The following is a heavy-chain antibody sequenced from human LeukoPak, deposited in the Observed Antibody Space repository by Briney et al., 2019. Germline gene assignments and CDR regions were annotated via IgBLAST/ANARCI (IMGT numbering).Heavy chain of an antibody. D-gene: IGHD3-10*01. CDR1: GFTFSSYG. V-gene: IGHV3-30*02. CDR2: IRSDGNYK. CDR3: AKQFLWFGELSHFDY. Sequence: GGSLRLSCAASGFTFSSYGMHWVRQAPGKGLEWVAFIRSDGNYKYYADSVKGRFTISRDNSKNTLYVQMNSLRAEDTAVYYCAKQFLWFGELSHFDYWGQGTPVTVSS. J-gene: IGHJ4*02.